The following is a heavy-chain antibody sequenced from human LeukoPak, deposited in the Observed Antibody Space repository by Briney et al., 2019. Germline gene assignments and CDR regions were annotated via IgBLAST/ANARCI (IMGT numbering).Heavy chain of an antibody. CDR1: GGSVSSGSYY. V-gene: IGHV4-61*01. CDR3: ARDPRLLWFGKNPPSWGMDG. Sequence: SETLSLTCTVSGGSVSSGSYYWSWIRQPPGKGLEWIGYIYYSGSTNYNPSLKSRVTISVDTSKNQFSLKLSSVTAAATAVYYCARDPRLLWFGKNPPSWGMDGWGQGTTVTVSS. CDR2: IYYSGST. J-gene: IGHJ6*02. D-gene: IGHD3-10*01.